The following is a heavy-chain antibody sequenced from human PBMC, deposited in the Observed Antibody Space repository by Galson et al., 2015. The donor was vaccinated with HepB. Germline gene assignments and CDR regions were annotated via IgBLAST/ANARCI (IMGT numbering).Heavy chain of an antibody. CDR1: GGSISSYY. V-gene: IGHV4-59*01. D-gene: IGHD2-15*01. Sequence: ETLSLTCTVSGGSISSYYWSWIRQPPGKGLEWIGYIYYSGSTNYNPSLKSRVTISVDTSKSQFSLKLSSVTAADTAVYYCARGYCSGGSCYEGKWGQGTLVTVSS. CDR2: IYYSGST. J-gene: IGHJ4*02. CDR3: ARGYCSGGSCYEGK.